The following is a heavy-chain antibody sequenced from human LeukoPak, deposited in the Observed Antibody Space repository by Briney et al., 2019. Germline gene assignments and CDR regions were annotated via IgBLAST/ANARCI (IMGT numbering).Heavy chain of an antibody. Sequence: ASVKVSRTASGYTFTSYGISWVRDAPGQGLEWVGWISAYNGNTNYAQKLQGRVTMTTDTSTSTAYMELRSLRSDDTAVYYCARDGDRSWYRAWGQGTLVTVSS. V-gene: IGHV1-18*01. CDR3: ARDGDRSWYRA. D-gene: IGHD6-13*01. CDR1: GYTFTSYG. J-gene: IGHJ5*02. CDR2: ISAYNGNT.